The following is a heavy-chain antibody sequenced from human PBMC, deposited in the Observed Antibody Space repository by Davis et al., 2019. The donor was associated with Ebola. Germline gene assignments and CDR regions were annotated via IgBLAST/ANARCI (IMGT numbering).Heavy chain of an antibody. J-gene: IGHJ4*02. Sequence: GESLKISCAASGFTFSSYGMHWVRQAPGKGLEWVAVIWYDGSNKYYADSVKGRFTISRDNAKNSLYLQMNSLRAEDTALYYCAKGSYSSSSSLGYWGQGTLVTVSS. CDR3: AKGSYSSSSSLGY. D-gene: IGHD6-13*01. V-gene: IGHV3-33*03. CDR1: GFTFSSYG. CDR2: IWYDGSNK.